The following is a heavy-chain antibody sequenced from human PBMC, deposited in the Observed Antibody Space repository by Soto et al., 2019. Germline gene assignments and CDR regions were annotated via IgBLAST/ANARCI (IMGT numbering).Heavy chain of an antibody. V-gene: IGHV4-4*02. CDR2: IYHSGST. CDR1: GASISSSNW. CDR3: ERRWGEGRVDY. J-gene: IGHJ4*02. D-gene: IGHD3-10*01. Sequence: QVQLQESGPGLVKPSGTLSLTCAVSGASISSSNWWSWVRQPPGKGLEWIGEIYHSGSTNYNPSLKMTVNTSVDKSSNRFSLKLSSVTAANTAVYYCERRWGEGRVDYWGQGTLVTVSS.